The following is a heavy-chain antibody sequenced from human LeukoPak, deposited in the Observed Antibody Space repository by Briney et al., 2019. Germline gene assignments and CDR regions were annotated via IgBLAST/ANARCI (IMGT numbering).Heavy chain of an antibody. V-gene: IGHV4-4*02. J-gene: IGHJ4*02. CDR2: VHLSGAS. Sequence: SETLSLTCAVYGGSILSTNWWSWVRPPPGKGLEWIGEVHLSGASNYNPSLKSRVSMSIDKSRNHLSLQLTSVTAADTAIYYCARESGAFSPFGFWGQGTLVTVSS. CDR1: GGSILSTNW. D-gene: IGHD1-26*01. CDR3: ARESGAFSPFGF.